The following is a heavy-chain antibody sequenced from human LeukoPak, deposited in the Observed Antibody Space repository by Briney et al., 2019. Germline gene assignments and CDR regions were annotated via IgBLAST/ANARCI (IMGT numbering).Heavy chain of an antibody. D-gene: IGHD5-24*01. CDR3: AKDHGYNYGFDY. V-gene: IGHV3-30*18. J-gene: IGHJ4*02. Sequence: PGGSLRLSCAASAFIFSSYGMHWVRQAPGKGLEWVAVISYDGSNKYYADSVKGRFTISRDNSKNTLYLQMNSLRAEDTAVYYCAKDHGYNYGFDYWGQGTLVTVSS. CDR1: AFIFSSYG. CDR2: ISYDGSNK.